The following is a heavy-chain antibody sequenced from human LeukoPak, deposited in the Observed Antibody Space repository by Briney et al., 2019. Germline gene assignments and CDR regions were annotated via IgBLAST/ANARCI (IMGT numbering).Heavy chain of an antibody. D-gene: IGHD3-10*01. CDR2: ISSSGSTI. CDR3: ARAGWFGESPFDY. V-gene: IGHV3-11*01. J-gene: IGHJ4*02. Sequence: GGSLSLSCAASGFTFSDYYMSWLRPAQGKGLEWVSYISSSGSTIYYADSVKGRFTISRDNAKNSLYLQMNSLRAEDTAVYYCARAGWFGESPFDYWGQGTLVTVSS. CDR1: GFTFSDYY.